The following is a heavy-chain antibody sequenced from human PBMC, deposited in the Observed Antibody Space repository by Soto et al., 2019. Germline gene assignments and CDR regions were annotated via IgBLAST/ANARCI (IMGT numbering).Heavy chain of an antibody. CDR1: GFTFSSAW. J-gene: IGHJ6*02. V-gene: IGHV3-7*03. CDR2: IKQDGSEK. CDR3: ARERYSYGYVEWERYYYGMDV. D-gene: IGHD5-18*01. Sequence: PVGSLRLSCAACGFTFSSAWRSWVRQARGKGLEWVANIKQDGSEKDYVDSVKGRFTISRDNAKNSLYLQMNSLRAEDTALYYCARERYSYGYVEWERYYYGMDVWGQGTTVTVSS.